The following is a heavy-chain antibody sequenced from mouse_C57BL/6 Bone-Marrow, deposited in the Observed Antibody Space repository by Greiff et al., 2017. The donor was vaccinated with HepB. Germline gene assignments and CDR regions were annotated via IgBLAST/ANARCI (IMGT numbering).Heavy chain of an antibody. D-gene: IGHD2-3*01. Sequence: EVQLQQSGPELVKPGASVKISCKASGYKFTDYYMNWVKQSHGKSLEWIGDINPNNGGTSYNQKFKGKATLTVDKSSSTAYMELRSLTSEDSAVYYCARTDDGYYWGYCDVWGTGTTVTVSS. CDR3: ARTDDGYYWGYCDV. CDR1: GYKFTDYY. J-gene: IGHJ1*03. CDR2: INPNNGGT. V-gene: IGHV1-26*01.